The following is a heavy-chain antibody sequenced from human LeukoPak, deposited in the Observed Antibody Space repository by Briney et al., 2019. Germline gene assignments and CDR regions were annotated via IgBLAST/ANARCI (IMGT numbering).Heavy chain of an antibody. CDR3: ARLIDSSSWYFDY. CDR2: IYPGDSDT. J-gene: IGHJ4*02. Sequence: GESLKISCKGSGYSFTSYWIGLVRQMPGEVLEFMGIIYPGDSDTRYSPSFQGQVTISADKSISTAYLQWSSLKASDTAMYYCARLIDSSSWYFDYWGQGTLVTVSS. D-gene: IGHD6-13*01. V-gene: IGHV5-51*01. CDR1: GYSFTSYW.